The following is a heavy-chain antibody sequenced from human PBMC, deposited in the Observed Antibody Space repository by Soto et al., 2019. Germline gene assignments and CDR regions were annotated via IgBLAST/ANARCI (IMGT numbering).Heavy chain of an antibody. CDR3: TYTGRLLNSDLAVEDY. CDR1: GFTFSNAW. J-gene: IGHJ4*02. Sequence: EVQLVESGGGLVKPGGSSRLSCAASGFTFSNAWMSWVRQAPGKGLEWVGRIKSKTDGGTTDYAGPVKGRFTISRDDSQNTLYLQMNSLKTEDTAVYYCTYTGRLLNSDLAVEDYWGQGTLVTVSS. V-gene: IGHV3-15*01. CDR2: IKSKTDGGTT. D-gene: IGHD6-19*01.